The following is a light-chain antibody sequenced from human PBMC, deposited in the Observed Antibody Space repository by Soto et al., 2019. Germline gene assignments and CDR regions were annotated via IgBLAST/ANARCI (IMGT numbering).Light chain of an antibody. Sequence: QSVLTQPPSVSAAPGQTVTIYCSGSSSNIGNDFVSWYQKVPGTAPKLLISDNNERPSGIPDRFFGSKSGTSATLVITGLQTGDEADCYCATWDNRLRAAVFGAGTKLTVL. V-gene: IGLV1-51*01. CDR3: ATWDNRLRAAV. CDR1: SSNIGNDF. J-gene: IGLJ1*01. CDR2: DNN.